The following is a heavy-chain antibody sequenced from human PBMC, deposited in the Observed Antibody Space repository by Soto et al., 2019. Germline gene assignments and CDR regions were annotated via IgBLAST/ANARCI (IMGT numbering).Heavy chain of an antibody. J-gene: IGHJ1*01. CDR2: IYFSGVA. Sequence: QMQMQESGPRLVKPSETLSLTCTVSGASITDSYWSWIRQPPEKGLEWIGYIYFSGVATYNPSLKSRATMSRDRSKNEFSLKLTSLTAADTAIYYCARGDSDLAVSEAAYWGQGTLVTVSS. D-gene: IGHD2-15*01. V-gene: IGHV4-59*01. CDR3: ARGDSDLAVSEAAY. CDR1: GASITDSY.